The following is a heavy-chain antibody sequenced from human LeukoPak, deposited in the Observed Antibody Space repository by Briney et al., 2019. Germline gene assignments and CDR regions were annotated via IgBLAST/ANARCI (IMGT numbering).Heavy chain of an antibody. CDR1: GGSIRGSTYY. CDR3: ARQGKSIVGATIDY. D-gene: IGHD1-26*01. CDR2: IYYSGIT. Sequence: PSETLSLTCTVSGGSIRGSTYYWGWIRQPPGKGLEWIGNIYYSGITYYNPSLKSRVTIYVDTSKNQFSLKLTSVTAADTALYYCARQGKSIVGATIDYWGQGTLVTVSS. V-gene: IGHV4-39*01. J-gene: IGHJ4*02.